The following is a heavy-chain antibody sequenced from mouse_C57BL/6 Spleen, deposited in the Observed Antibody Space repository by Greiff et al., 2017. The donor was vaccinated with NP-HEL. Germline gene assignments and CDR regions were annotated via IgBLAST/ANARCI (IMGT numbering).Heavy chain of an antibody. D-gene: IGHD3-1*01. V-gene: IGHV1-59*01. CDR2: INPSDSYT. CDR3: ARGGATPDY. J-gene: IGHJ2*01. Sequence: QVQLQQPGAELVRPGTSVKLSCKASGYTFTSYWMHWVKQRPGQGLEWIGVINPSDSYTNYNQKFKGKATLTVDTSSSTAYMQLSSLTSEDSAVYYCARGGATPDYWGQGTTLTVSS. CDR1: GYTFTSYW.